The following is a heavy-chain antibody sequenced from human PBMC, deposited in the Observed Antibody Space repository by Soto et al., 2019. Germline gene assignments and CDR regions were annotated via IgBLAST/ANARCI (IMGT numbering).Heavy chain of an antibody. CDR3: ARYSSYYYDSSGYFDY. CDR2: IYYSGST. V-gene: IGHV4-30-4*01. Sequence: QVQLQESGPGLVKPSQTLSLTCTVSGGSISSGDYYWSWIRQPPGKGLEWIGYIYYSGSTYYNPSLKSRVTISVETSKNLFSQKLSSVTAADTAVYYCARYSSYYYDSSGYFDYWGQGTLVTVSS. J-gene: IGHJ4*02. CDR1: GGSISSGDYY. D-gene: IGHD3-22*01.